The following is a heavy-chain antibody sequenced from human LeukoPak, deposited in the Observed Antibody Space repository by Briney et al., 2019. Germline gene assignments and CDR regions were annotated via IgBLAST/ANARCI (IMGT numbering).Heavy chain of an antibody. D-gene: IGHD4-17*01. Sequence: GGSLRLSCAASGFIVNTNYMSWVRQAPGRGLEWVSFIYADGNTYYADSVRGRFTISRDISKNAVFLQMNSLRAEDTAVYYCARDSYGDANFDTWGQGTLVTVSS. CDR2: IYADGNT. CDR3: ARDSYGDANFDT. V-gene: IGHV3-53*01. CDR1: GFIVNTNY. J-gene: IGHJ4*02.